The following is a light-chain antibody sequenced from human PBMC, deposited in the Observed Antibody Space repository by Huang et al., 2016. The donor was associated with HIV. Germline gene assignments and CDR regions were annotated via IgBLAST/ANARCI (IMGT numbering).Light chain of an antibody. CDR2: GAS. CDR3: LQHKNFHAPT. Sequence: DIQLTQSPSAMAASVGDRDIITCRATQDIYNYLAWFQQQPGKAPKRLIYGASSLQTGVPSRFSGSGSGTEFTLTINNLQPEDSATYFCLQHKNFHAPTFGQGTKVEIK. V-gene: IGKV1-17*03. CDR1: QDIYNY. J-gene: IGKJ1*01.